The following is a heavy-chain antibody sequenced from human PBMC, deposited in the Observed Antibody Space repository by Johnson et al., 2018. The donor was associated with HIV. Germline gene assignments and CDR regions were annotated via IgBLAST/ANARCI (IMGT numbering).Heavy chain of an antibody. V-gene: IGHV3-20*04. CDR2: INWNGGST. CDR1: GFTFSDYD. J-gene: IGHJ3*02. D-gene: IGHD3-10*01. CDR3: ARDRGLDAFDI. Sequence: MLLVESGGGLVKPGGSLRLSCAASGFTFSDYDMSWIRQAPGKGLEWVSGINWNGGSTGYADSVKGRFTISRDNAKNSLYLQMNSLRGEDTAVYYCARDRGLDAFDIWGQGTMVTVSS.